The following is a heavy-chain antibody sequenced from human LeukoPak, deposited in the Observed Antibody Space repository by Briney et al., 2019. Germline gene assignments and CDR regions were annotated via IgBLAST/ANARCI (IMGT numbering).Heavy chain of an antibody. CDR2: ISGSGDSA. J-gene: IGHJ4*02. V-gene: IGHV3-23*01. CDR3: AKEAYDFWSGFSYYFDS. CDR1: GFTFSDYY. Sequence: GGSLRLSCAASGFTFSDYYMSWVRQAPGTGLEWVSAISGSGDSAYYTDSVKGRFTIYRDKSKNTLYLQMSSLRAEDTAIYYCAKEAYDFWSGFSYYFDSWGQGILVTVSS. D-gene: IGHD3-3*01.